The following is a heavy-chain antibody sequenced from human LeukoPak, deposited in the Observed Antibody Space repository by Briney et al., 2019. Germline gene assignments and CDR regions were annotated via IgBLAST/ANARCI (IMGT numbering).Heavy chain of an antibody. CDR1: GGSFSGYY. CDR3: ARRGLRLRLFDY. Sequence: PSESLSLTCAVYGGSFSGYYWSWIRQPPGRGLEWIGEINHSGSANYNPSLKSRVTISVDTSKNQFSLKLSSVTAADTAVYYCARRGLRLRLFDYWGGGTVVSVSS. V-gene: IGHV4-34*01. J-gene: IGHJ4*02. D-gene: IGHD6-25*01. CDR2: INHSGSA.